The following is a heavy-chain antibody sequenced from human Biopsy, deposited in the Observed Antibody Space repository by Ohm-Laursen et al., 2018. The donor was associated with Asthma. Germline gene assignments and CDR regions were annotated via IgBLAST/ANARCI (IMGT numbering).Heavy chain of an antibody. V-gene: IGHV1-69*01. CDR2: IITVFGKT. Sequence: SSVKVSCKAPGGTFSNFAISWVRQAPGQGLEWLGGIITVFGKTNYAQKFQGRVTITADESTSTAYMEVTSLRSEDTAIYYCARCQVGYSSGWSLLLKKIYYSGMDVWGQGTAVTVSS. J-gene: IGHJ6*02. CDR1: GGTFSNFA. CDR3: ARCQVGYSSGWSLLLKKIYYSGMDV. D-gene: IGHD6-19*01.